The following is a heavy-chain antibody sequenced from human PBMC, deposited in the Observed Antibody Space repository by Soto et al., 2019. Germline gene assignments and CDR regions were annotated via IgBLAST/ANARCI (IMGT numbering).Heavy chain of an antibody. CDR1: GFIFTSYA. V-gene: IGHV3-23*01. Sequence: GGSLRLSCAASGFIFTSYAMSWVRQTPGKGLEWVSGISGTGASTYYADSVKGRFTISRDNSRNMVYLQMNSLRGEDTAIYYCAKDLVVVVTPATDYWGQGTLVTVSS. CDR3: AKDLVVVVTPATDY. CDR2: ISGTGAST. J-gene: IGHJ4*02. D-gene: IGHD2-15*01.